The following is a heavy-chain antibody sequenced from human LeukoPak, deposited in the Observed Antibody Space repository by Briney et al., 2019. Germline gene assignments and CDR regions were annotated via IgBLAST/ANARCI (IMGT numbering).Heavy chain of an antibody. D-gene: IGHD5-12*01. V-gene: IGHV1-69*05. CDR3: AVNSGYEITGKFDY. Sequence: ASVTVSCKASGGTFSSYAISWVRQAPGQGLEWMGGIIPIFGTANYAQKFQGRVTITTDESTSTAYMELSSLRSEDTAVYYCAVNSGYEITGKFDYWGQGTLVTVSS. J-gene: IGHJ4*02. CDR1: GGTFSSYA. CDR2: IIPIFGTA.